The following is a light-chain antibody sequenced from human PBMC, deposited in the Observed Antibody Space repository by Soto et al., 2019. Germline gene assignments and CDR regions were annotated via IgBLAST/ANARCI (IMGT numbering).Light chain of an antibody. CDR2: GNS. CDR1: SSNIGAGFD. V-gene: IGLV1-40*01. CDR3: HSPDSSLGVVV. J-gene: IGLJ2*01. Sequence: QAVVTQPPSVSGAPGQRVTISCTGISSNIGAGFDVHPYQQLPGTAPKLLIYGNSNRPSGVPDRFSGSKSGTSASLAITGLQAEDEPDYYCHSPDSSLGVVVFGEGTKLTVL.